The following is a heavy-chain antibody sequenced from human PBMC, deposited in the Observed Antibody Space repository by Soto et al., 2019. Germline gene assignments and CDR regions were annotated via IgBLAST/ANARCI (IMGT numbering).Heavy chain of an antibody. CDR3: ARESHDILTGPPWVWYFDL. J-gene: IGHJ2*01. Sequence: QVQLQQWGAGPLRPLETLSITCGVSGGSFSGYYWAWIRQSPGKGLEWIGEINDRGSINYNPSLTSRVSISVDTSKNHFSLNLRSVTAADPAVYYCARESHDILTGPPWVWYFDLWGRGTLVTVSS. V-gene: IGHV4-34*01. CDR1: GGSFSGYY. CDR2: INDRGSI. D-gene: IGHD3-9*01.